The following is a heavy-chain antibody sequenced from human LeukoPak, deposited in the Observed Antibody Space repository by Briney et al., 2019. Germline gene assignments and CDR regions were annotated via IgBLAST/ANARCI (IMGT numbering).Heavy chain of an antibody. Sequence: PSETLSLTCAVSGGSISSGGYSWSWIRQPPGKGLEWIGYIYHSGSTYYNPSLKSRVTISVDRSKNQFSLKLSSVTAADTAVYYCARVSTYPKLRLVGATTYWYFDLWGRGTLVTVSS. J-gene: IGHJ2*01. D-gene: IGHD1-26*01. V-gene: IGHV4-30-2*01. CDR2: IYHSGST. CDR1: GGSISSGGYS. CDR3: ARVSTYPKLRLVGATTYWYFDL.